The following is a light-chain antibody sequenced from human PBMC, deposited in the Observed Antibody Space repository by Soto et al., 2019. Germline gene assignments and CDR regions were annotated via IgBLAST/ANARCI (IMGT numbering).Light chain of an antibody. V-gene: IGKV3-15*01. CDR3: QQSYSTPWT. CDR1: QGIGDT. CDR2: DTS. J-gene: IGKJ1*01. Sequence: EVVMTQSPATLSVSPGEGVTLSCRASQGIGDTLAWYQHKPGQTPRLLIYDTSTRATGIPARFSGSGSGTEFTLTISSLQPEDFATYYCQQSYSTPWTFGQGTKVDIK.